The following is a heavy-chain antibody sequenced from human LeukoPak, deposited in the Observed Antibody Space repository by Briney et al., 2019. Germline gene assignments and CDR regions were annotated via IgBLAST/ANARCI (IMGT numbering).Heavy chain of an antibody. CDR1: GGTFSSYA. D-gene: IGHD6-13*01. CDR3: ARAIRYSNTWEYFDY. CDR2: IIPIFGTA. J-gene: IGHJ4*02. V-gene: IGHV1-69*01. Sequence: ASVKVSCKASGGTFSSYAISWVRQAPGQGLEWMGGIIPIFGTANYAQKFQGRVTITADESTSTAYMELSSLRSEDTAIYYCARAIRYSNTWEYFDYWGQGTLVTVSS.